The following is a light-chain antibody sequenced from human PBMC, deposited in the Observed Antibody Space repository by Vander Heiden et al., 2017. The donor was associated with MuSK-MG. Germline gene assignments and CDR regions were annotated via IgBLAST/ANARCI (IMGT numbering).Light chain of an antibody. CDR1: QSISSY. CDR3: QQSDSTPWT. V-gene: IGKV1-39*01. CDR2: AAS. J-gene: IGKJ1*01. Sequence: DIQMTQSTSYLSASVGDRVTITCRASQSISSYLNWYQQKPGKAPKLLIYAASSLQSGVPSRFSGSGSGTDFTLTISSLQPEDFATYYCQQSDSTPWTFGQGTKVEIK.